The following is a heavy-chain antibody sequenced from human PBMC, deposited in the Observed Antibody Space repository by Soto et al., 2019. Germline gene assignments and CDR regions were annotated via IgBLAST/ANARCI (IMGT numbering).Heavy chain of an antibody. J-gene: IGHJ6*02. V-gene: IGHV1-69*01. D-gene: IGHD3-10*01. CDR2: VSPPFRTS. Sequence: QVQLVQSGAEVKKPGSSVKLSCKTSGVSFNNNGIGWVRQAPGHGLEWMGGVSPPFRTSNYARKFQGRVSITADASTGTVNMELSSLTSEDTAQYYCARVLYYGSGSYSPSGMDVWGQGTTVTVSS. CDR1: GVSFNNNG. CDR3: ARVLYYGSGSYSPSGMDV.